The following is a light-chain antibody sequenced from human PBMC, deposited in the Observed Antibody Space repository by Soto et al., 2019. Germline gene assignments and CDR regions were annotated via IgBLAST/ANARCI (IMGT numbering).Light chain of an antibody. J-gene: IGLJ2*01. CDR3: QGWDSSSDHVV. V-gene: IGLV3-21*04. Sequence: SYELTQPPSVSVAPGKTARITCGGNKIGSKSVHWYQQKPGQAPVLVIYYDSDRPSGIPERFSGSNSGNTATLTISRVEAGDEADHYCQGWDSSSDHVVFGGGTKPTVL. CDR1: KIGSKS. CDR2: YDS.